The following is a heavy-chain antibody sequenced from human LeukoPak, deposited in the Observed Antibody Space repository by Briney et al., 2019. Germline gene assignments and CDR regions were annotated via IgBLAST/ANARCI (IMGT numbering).Heavy chain of an antibody. CDR3: AKDQAPDIVATVTFDY. D-gene: IGHD5-12*01. V-gene: IGHV3-9*01. Sequence: GGSLRLSCAASGFTFDDYAMHWVRQAPGKGLEWVSGISWNSGSIGYADSVKGRFTIFRDNAKNSLYLQMNSLRAEDTALYYCAKDQAPDIVATVTFDYWGQGTLVTVSS. CDR2: ISWNSGSI. CDR1: GFTFDDYA. J-gene: IGHJ4*02.